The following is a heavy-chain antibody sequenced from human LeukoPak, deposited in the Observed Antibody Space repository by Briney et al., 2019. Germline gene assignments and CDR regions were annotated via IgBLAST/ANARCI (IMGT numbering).Heavy chain of an antibody. D-gene: IGHD3-10*01. Sequence: GETLKISWKGSGHSVTSHWIGWVRQMPRKDLEWMGLIYPADSDTRYSPSFQGQVTISAAKSISTAYLQWSSLKASDTAMYYCARYPFGELSFDPWGQGTLVTVSS. CDR2: IYPADSDT. J-gene: IGHJ5*02. V-gene: IGHV5-51*01. CDR3: ARYPFGELSFDP. CDR1: GHSVTSHW.